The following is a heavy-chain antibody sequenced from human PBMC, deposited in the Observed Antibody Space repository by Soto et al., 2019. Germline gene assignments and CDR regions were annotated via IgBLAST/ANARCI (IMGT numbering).Heavy chain of an antibody. V-gene: IGHV3-23*01. CDR1: GFTFSSYA. CDR2: ISGSGGST. CDR3: AKDLRSGFFGVVIDYYYYGMDV. D-gene: IGHD3-3*01. Sequence: GGSLRLSCAASGFTFSSYAMSWVRQAPGKGLEWVSAISGSGGSTYYADSVKGRFTISRDNSKNTLYLQMNSLRAEDTAVYYCAKDLRSGFFGVVIDYYYYGMDVWGQGTTVTVSS. J-gene: IGHJ6*02.